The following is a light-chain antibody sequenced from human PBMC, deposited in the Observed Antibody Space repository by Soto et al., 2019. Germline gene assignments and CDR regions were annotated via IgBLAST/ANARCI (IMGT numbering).Light chain of an antibody. Sequence: EIVLTQSPGTLSFSPGERATLSCRASHSVSSSYLAWYQQKPGQAPRLLIYGASSRATGIPDRFSGSGSGTDFTLTISRLEPEDFAVYYWQQYGSSLTWTFGQGTKV. J-gene: IGKJ1*01. CDR3: QQYGSSLTWT. CDR2: GAS. CDR1: HSVSSSY. V-gene: IGKV3-20*01.